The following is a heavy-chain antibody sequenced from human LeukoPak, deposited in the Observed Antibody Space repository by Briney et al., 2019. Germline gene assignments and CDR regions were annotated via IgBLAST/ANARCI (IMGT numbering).Heavy chain of an antibody. CDR1: GFTFSSYS. J-gene: IGHJ6*03. D-gene: IGHD2-2*01. V-gene: IGHV3-21*01. CDR3: ARKYCSSTSCYFTNMDV. CDR2: ISSSSSYI. Sequence: GGSLRLSCAASGFTFSSYSMNWVRQAPGKGLEWVSSISSSSSYIYYADSVKGRFTISRDNAKNSLYLQMNSLRAEDTAVCYCARKYCSSTSCYFTNMDVWGKGTTVTVSS.